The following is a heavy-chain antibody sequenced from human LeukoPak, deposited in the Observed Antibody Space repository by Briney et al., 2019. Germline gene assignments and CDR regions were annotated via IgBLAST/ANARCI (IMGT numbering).Heavy chain of an antibody. CDR1: GYSISSGYY. J-gene: IGHJ4*02. Sequence: SETLSLTCSVSGYSISSGYYWGWIRQPPGKWLEWIGSIDHSGSTYYNPSLKSRVTISVVTSKNQFSLRLRSVTAADTAVYYCARDSALAQAVMFDYWGQGTLVTVSS. D-gene: IGHD6-19*01. CDR2: IDHSGST. V-gene: IGHV4-38-2*02. CDR3: ARDSALAQAVMFDY.